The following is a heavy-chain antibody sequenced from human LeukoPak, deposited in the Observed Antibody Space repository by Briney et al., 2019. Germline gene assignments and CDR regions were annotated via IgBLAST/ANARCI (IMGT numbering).Heavy chain of an antibody. CDR1: GFTLVSFV. CDR2: FTGSGANT. D-gene: IGHD2/OR15-2a*01. Sequence: GGSLRLSCAASGFTLVSFVMSWVRQSPGKGLEWVSGFTGSGANTYYAASVEGRFTISRDKSKNTVYLQMNSLRAEDTAVYYCAKEEYYGVDVWREGTTVTVSS. CDR3: AKEEYYGVDV. V-gene: IGHV3-23*01. J-gene: IGHJ6*04.